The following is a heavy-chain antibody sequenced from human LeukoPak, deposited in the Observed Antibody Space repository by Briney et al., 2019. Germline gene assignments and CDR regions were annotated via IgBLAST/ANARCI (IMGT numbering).Heavy chain of an antibody. J-gene: IGHJ4*02. Sequence: SETLSLTCTASGGSISSSSYYWGWIRQPPGKGLEWIGSIYYSGSTYYNPSLKSRVTICVDPPKTQFSLKLSSVTAADTAVYYCARLDDSSGFFDYWGQGTLVTVSS. CDR2: IYYSGST. V-gene: IGHV4-39*01. CDR1: GGSISSSSYY. CDR3: ARLDDSSGFFDY. D-gene: IGHD3-22*01.